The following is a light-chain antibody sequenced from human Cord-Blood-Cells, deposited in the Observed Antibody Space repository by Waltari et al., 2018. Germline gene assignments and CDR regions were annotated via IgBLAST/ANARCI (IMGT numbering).Light chain of an antibody. J-gene: IGLJ2*01. CDR1: STDVGGYNS. CDR2: DVS. Sequence: QSALTQPASLSGSPGQSITISCTGTSTDVGGYNSVSWHQQHPGKAPKLMIYDVSKRPSGVSNRFSGSKSGNTASLTISGLQAEDEADYYCSSYTSSSTRVFGGGTKLTVL. V-gene: IGLV2-14*01. CDR3: SSYTSSSTRV.